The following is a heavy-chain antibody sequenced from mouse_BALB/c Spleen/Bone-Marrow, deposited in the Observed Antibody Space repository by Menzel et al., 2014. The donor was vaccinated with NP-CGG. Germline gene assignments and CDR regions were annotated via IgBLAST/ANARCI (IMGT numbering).Heavy chain of an antibody. V-gene: IGHV5-4*02. CDR1: GFTFSDYY. J-gene: IGHJ1*01. Sequence: EVKLVESGGGLMKPGGSLKLSCAAYGFTFSDYYMYWVRQTPEKRLEWVATISNGGSYTYYPDSVKGRVTISRDNAKNNLYLQXSRLKSEDTAMYYCARESLYYYGSSYGYFDVWGAGTTVTGSS. CDR3: ARESLYYYGSSYGYFDV. D-gene: IGHD1-1*01. CDR2: ISNGGSYT.